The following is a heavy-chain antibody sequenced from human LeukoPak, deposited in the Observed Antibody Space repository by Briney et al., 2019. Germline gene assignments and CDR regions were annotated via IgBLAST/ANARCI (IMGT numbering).Heavy chain of an antibody. J-gene: IGHJ6*03. Sequence: GRSLRLSCEASGFSLADHYMSWIRQAPGKGLEWVSYLSNSGSIIYYADSVKGRFTISSDNTKTILYLQMNSLRDEDTAVYYCARLGFGEYYFYYYMDVWGKGTAVTVS. CDR3: ARLGFGEYYFYYYMDV. CDR2: LSNSGSII. D-gene: IGHD3-10*01. V-gene: IGHV3-11*01. CDR1: GFSLADHY.